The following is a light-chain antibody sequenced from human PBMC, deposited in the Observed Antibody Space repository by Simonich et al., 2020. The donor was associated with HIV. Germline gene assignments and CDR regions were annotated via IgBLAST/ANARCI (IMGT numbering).Light chain of an antibody. CDR2: WAS. J-gene: IGKJ3*01. CDR1: QSVLYSSNNKNY. Sequence: DIVMTQSPDSLAVSLGERATINCKSSQSVLYSSNNKNYLAWYQQKPGPPPKLLIYWASTRESGVPDRFSGSGSGTDFTLTISSLQAEDVAVYYCQQYYSTPFTFGPGTKVEIK. V-gene: IGKV4-1*01. CDR3: QQYYSTPFT.